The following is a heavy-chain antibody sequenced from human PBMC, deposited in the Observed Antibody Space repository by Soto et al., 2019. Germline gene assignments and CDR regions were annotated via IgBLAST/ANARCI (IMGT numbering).Heavy chain of an antibody. CDR1: GYTFTTYY. J-gene: IGHJ2*01. Sequence: QVQLVQSGAEVKKPGASVEVSCKASGYTFTTYYIHWVRHAPGQGLEWMGVINPGGVSTKYAQKFQDRVTMTSDTSTSKVYMDLSSLSSEDTAVYFCARGGNGDNVGYWYFDLWGRGTLVTVSP. D-gene: IGHD4-17*01. V-gene: IGHV1-46*01. CDR2: INPGGVST. CDR3: ARGGNGDNVGYWYFDL.